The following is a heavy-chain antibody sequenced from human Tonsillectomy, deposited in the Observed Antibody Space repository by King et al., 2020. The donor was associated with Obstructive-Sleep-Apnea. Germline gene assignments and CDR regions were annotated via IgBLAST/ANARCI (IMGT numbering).Heavy chain of an antibody. Sequence: VQLVESGGGLVQPGGSLRLSCAASGFTFSTYAISWVRQAPGKGLEWGSAINRRGTTFYAGSVRGRFTISRDNSKYTVDLQVNSLRAEDTAIYYCAKEGGGSGVYWVDSWGQGTLVTVSS. CDR3: AKEGGGSGVYWVDS. J-gene: IGHJ4*02. V-gene: IGHV3-23*04. CDR1: GFTFSTYA. CDR2: INRRGTT. D-gene: IGHD3-10*01.